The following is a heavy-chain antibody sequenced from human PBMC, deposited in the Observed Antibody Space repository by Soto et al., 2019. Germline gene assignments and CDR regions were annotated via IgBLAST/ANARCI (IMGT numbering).Heavy chain of an antibody. CDR2: IDHSGYT. Sequence: SETLSLTCAVYGGSFSGYYWNWIRQPPGKGLEWIGEIDHSGYTNYNPSLKSRVTLSVDTSKNQFSLRLTSVTAADTAVYYCARVRDWFDPWGQGTLVTVSS. J-gene: IGHJ5*02. V-gene: IGHV4-34*01. D-gene: IGHD3-3*01. CDR3: ARVRDWFDP. CDR1: GGSFSGYY.